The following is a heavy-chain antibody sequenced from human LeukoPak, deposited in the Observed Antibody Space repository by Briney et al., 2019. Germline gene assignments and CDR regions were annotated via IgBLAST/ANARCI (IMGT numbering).Heavy chain of an antibody. Sequence: SETLSLTCTVSGGSISSYYWSWIRQPPGKGLEWIGEIYHSGSTNYNPSLKSRVTISVDKSKNQFSLKLSSVTAADTAVYYCASSYSKGNFDYWGQGTLVTVSS. D-gene: IGHD4-11*01. V-gene: IGHV4-59*12. J-gene: IGHJ4*02. CDR3: ASSYSKGNFDY. CDR2: IYHSGST. CDR1: GGSISSYY.